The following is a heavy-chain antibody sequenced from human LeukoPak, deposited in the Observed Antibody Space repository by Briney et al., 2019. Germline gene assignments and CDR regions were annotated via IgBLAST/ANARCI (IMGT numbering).Heavy chain of an antibody. J-gene: IGHJ4*02. CDR2: INAGNGNT. D-gene: IGHD3-10*01. V-gene: IGHV1-3*01. CDR1: GYTLTSYA. Sequence: HGASVKVSCKASGYTLTSYAMHWVRQAPGQRREWMGWINAGNGNTKYSQKFQGRVTITRDTSASTAYMVLSSLRSEDTAVYYCARDRDTIRFGELSYYFDYWGQGTLVTVSS. CDR3: ARDRDTIRFGELSYYFDY.